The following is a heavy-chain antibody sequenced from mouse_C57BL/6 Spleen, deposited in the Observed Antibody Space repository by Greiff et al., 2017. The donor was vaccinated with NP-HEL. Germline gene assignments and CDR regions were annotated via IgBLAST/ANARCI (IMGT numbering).Heavy chain of an antibody. V-gene: IGHV1-80*01. CDR3: ARLRYYAMDY. D-gene: IGHD1-1*01. CDR2: IYTGDGDT. J-gene: IGHJ4*01. CDR1: GYAFSSYW. Sequence: QVQLQQSGAELVKPGASVKISCKASGYAFSSYWMNWVKQRPGKGLEWIGQIYTGDGDTNYNGKFKGKATLTADKSSSTAYMQLSSLTSEDSSVYFCARLRYYAMDYWGQGTSVTVSS.